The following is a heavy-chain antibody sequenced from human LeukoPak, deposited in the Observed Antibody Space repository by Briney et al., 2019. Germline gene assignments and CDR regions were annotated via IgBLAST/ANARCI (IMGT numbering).Heavy chain of an antibody. J-gene: IGHJ6*02. CDR2: ISAYNGNT. D-gene: IGHD3-10*01. CDR3: AREGSITMVRGVISYYYYYGMDV. Sequence: ASVKVSCKASGYTFTSYGISWVRQAPGQGLEWMGWISAYNGNTNYAQKLQGRVTMITDTSTSTAYMELRSLRSDDTAVYYCAREGSITMVRGVISYYYYYGMDVWGQGTTVTVSS. CDR1: GYTFTSYG. V-gene: IGHV1-18*01.